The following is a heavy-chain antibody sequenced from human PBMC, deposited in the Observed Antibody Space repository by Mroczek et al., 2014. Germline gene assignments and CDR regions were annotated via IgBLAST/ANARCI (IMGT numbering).Heavy chain of an antibody. J-gene: IGHJ4*02. CDR2: INPNSGGT. CDR3: ARGGDYDFWSGVFDY. CDR1: GYTFTGYY. Sequence: SGAEVKKPGASVKVSCKASGYTFTGYYMHWVRQAPGQGLEWMGWINPNSGGTNYAQKFQGRVTMTRDTSISTAYMELSRLRSDDTAVYYCARGGDYDFWSGVFDYWGQGTLVTVSS. V-gene: IGHV1-2*02. D-gene: IGHD3-3*01.